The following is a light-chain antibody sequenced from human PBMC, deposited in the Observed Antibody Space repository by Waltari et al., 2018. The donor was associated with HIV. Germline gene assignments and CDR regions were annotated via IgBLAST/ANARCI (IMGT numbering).Light chain of an antibody. V-gene: IGLV1-40*01. J-gene: IGLJ1*01. CDR2: GNS. CDR1: SSNLGAGYD. Sequence: QSVLTQPPSVSGAPGQRVTISCTGSSSNLGAGYDVHWYQQLPGTAPKVLIYGNSNRPSGVPDRFSGSKSGTSASLGITGFQAEDEADYYCQSYDSSLNGFYVFGTGTKVTVL. CDR3: QSYDSSLNGFYV.